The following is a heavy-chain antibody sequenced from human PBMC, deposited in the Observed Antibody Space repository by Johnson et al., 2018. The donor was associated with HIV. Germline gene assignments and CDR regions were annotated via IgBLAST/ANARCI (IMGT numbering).Heavy chain of an antibody. D-gene: IGHD3/OR15-3a*01. CDR1: GFTFSRNA. CDR2: ISYDGSNK. J-gene: IGHJ3*02. Sequence: QVQLVESGGGVVQPGGSLGLSCTASGFTFSRNAMHWVRQPPGKGLEWVAVISYDGSNKYYRDSVKGRFTISRDNSENTLYLQMNSLRAEDTAVFYCASARNIWHDFYAFDIWGQRTMVTVSS. CDR3: ASARNIWHDFYAFDI. V-gene: IGHV3-30*04.